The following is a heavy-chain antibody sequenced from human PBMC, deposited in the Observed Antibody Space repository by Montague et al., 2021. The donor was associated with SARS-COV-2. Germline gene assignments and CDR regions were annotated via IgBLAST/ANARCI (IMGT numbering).Heavy chain of an antibody. V-gene: IGHV4-34*01. CDR2: INHSGST. CDR3: AREGVGATTNDAFDI. CDR1: GGSFSGYY. J-gene: IGHJ3*02. Sequence: SETRSLTCAVYGGSFSGYYWSWIRQPPGKGLEWIGEINHSGSTNXNPSLKSRVTISVDTSKNQFSLKLSSVTAADTAVYYCAREGVGATTNDAFDIWGQGTMVTVSS. D-gene: IGHD1-26*01.